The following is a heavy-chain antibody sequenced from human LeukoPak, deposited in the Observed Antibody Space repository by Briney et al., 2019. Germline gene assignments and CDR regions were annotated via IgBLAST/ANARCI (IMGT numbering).Heavy chain of an antibody. CDR2: IDRDGNVK. CDR1: GFTFRRYW. J-gene: IGHJ4*02. Sequence: PGGSLRLSCAASGFTFRRYWMTWVRQTPGKGLEFVANIDRDGNVKNYVGSVKGRFTISRDNAKNSLYLQMNSLRVDDTAMYYCARDPGSSSFDYWGQGSLVTVSS. CDR3: ARDPGSSSFDY. D-gene: IGHD6-13*01. V-gene: IGHV3-7*01.